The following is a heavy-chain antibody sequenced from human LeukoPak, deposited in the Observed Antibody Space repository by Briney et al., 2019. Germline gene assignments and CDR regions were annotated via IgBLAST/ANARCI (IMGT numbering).Heavy chain of an antibody. J-gene: IGHJ4*02. Sequence: ASVKVSCKASGYTFTGYYMHWVRQAPGQGLEWMGWIDPNSGGTSYAQKFQGRVTMTRDTSISTAYMDLSRLRSDDTGVYYCARDQTTIAARSIDYWGQGTLVTVSS. V-gene: IGHV1-2*02. D-gene: IGHD6-6*01. CDR2: IDPNSGGT. CDR3: ARDQTTIAARSIDY. CDR1: GYTFTGYY.